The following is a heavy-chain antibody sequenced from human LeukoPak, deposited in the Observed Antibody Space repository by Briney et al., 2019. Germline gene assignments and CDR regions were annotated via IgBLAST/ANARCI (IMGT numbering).Heavy chain of an antibody. CDR3: ARDLKYYDSSGFDY. CDR1: GFTLSSYA. J-gene: IGHJ4*02. CDR2: ISSRSSYI. D-gene: IGHD3-22*01. Sequence: GRSLRLSCAASGFTLSSYAMHWVRQAPGKGLEWVSCISSRSSYIYYTDSVKGRFTISRDNAKNSLSLQMNSLRAEDTAVYYCARDLKYYDSSGFDYWGQGTLVTVSS. V-gene: IGHV3-21*01.